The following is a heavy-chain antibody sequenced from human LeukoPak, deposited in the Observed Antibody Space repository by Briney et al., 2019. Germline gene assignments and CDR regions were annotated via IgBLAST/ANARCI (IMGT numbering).Heavy chain of an antibody. CDR1: GYTVTSYD. J-gene: IGHJ4*02. CDR3: ATTYYYDSSGYYLLLDY. V-gene: IGHV1-8*01. Sequence: EASVKVSCKASGYTVTSYDINWVRQATGQGLEWMGWMNPNSGNTGYAQKFQGRVTMTRNTSISTAYMELSSLRSEDTAVCYCATTYYYDSSGYYLLLDYWGQGTLVTVSS. D-gene: IGHD3-22*01. CDR2: MNPNSGNT.